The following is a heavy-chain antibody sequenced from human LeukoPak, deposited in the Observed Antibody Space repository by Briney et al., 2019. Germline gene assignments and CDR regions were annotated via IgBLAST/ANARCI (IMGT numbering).Heavy chain of an antibody. J-gene: IGHJ4*02. CDR2: ISSSGSTI. D-gene: IGHD4-17*01. CDR3: AKVIYGDWPFDY. Sequence: PGGSLRLSCAASGFTFSSYEMNWVRQAPGKGLEWVSYISSSGSTIYYADSVKGRFTISRDNSKNTLYLQMNSLRAEDTAVYYCAKVIYGDWPFDYWGQGTLVTVSS. CDR1: GFTFSSYE. V-gene: IGHV3-48*03.